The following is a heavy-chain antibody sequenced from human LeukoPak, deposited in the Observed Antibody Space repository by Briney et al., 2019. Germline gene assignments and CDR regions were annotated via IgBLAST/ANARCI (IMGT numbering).Heavy chain of an antibody. D-gene: IGHD3-3*01. J-gene: IGHJ6*02. Sequence: GESLKISCKGSGYIFTSYWIGWVRQMPGKGLEWMGIIYPGDSDTRYSPSFQGQVTISADKSISTAYLQWSSLKASDTAMYYCARGPERPYYDFWSGYYRSYYYYYGMDVWGQGTTVTVSS. CDR3: ARGPERPYYDFWSGYYRSYYYYYGMDV. CDR2: IYPGDSDT. CDR1: GYIFTSYW. V-gene: IGHV5-51*01.